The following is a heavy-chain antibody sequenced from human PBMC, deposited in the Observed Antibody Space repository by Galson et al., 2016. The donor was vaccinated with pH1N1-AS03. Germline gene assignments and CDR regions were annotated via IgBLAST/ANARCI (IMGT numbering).Heavy chain of an antibody. Sequence: SLRLSCAASGFTFSNLWMHWVRQGPGKGLVWVARVNGDGSSTTYADSEKGRFTISRDNAKNTVYLQMISLRAEDTAVHYCATGRGYYYEYWGQGTLVTVSS. J-gene: IGHJ4*02. V-gene: IGHV3-74*01. CDR1: GFTFSNLW. D-gene: IGHD3-10*01. CDR3: ATGRGYYYEY. CDR2: VNGDGSST.